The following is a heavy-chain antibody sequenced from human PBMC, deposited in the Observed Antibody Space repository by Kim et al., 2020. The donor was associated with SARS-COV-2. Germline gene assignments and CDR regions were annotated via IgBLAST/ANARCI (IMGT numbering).Heavy chain of an antibody. J-gene: IGHJ6*02. D-gene: IGHD3-10*01. CDR2: IYYSGST. V-gene: IGHV4-59*13. CDR1: GGSISSYY. CDR3: ARDRAWFDGSGSYYTWGSYYYYGMDV. Sequence: SETLSLTCTVSGGSISSYYWSWIRQPPGKGLEWIGYIYYSGSTNYNPSLKSRVTISVDTSKNQFSLKLSSVTAADTAVYYCARDRAWFDGSGSYYTWGSYYYYGMDVWGQGTTVTVSS.